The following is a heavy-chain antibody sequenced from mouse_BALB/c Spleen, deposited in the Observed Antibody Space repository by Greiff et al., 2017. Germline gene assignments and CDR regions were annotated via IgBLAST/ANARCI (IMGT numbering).Heavy chain of an antibody. D-gene: IGHD2-14*01. CDR1: GFTFSSYT. V-gene: IGHV5-12-2*01. CDR2: ISNGGGST. J-gene: IGHJ4*01. CDR3: ARHDRYDAMDY. Sequence: EVQRVESGGGLVQPGGSLKLSCAASGFTFSSYTMSWVRQTPEKRLEWVAYISNGGGSTYYPDTVKGRFTISRDNAKNTLYLQMSSLKSEDTAMYYCARHDRYDAMDYWGQGTSVTVSS.